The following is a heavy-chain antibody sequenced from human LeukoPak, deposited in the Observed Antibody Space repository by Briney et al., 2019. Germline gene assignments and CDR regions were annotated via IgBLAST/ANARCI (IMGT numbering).Heavy chain of an antibody. J-gene: IGHJ4*02. CDR3: AKGPLILYCSSTSCYLDY. CDR2: ISGSGGST. D-gene: IGHD2-2*01. Sequence: GGSLRLSCAASGFTFSSYAMSWVRQAPGKGLEWVSAISGSGGSTYYADSVKGRFTISRDNSKNTLFLQMNSLRAEDTAVYYCAKGPLILYCSSTSCYLDYWGQGTLVTVSS. CDR1: GFTFSSYA. V-gene: IGHV3-23*01.